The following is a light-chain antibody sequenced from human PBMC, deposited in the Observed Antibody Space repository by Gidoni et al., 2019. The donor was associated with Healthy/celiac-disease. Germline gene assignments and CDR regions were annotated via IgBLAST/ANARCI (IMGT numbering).Light chain of an antibody. CDR1: SSDVGGYNY. CDR3: CSYAGSYTFYV. CDR2: DVS. Sequence: SALTQPRSVSGSPGQSVTISCTGTSSDVGGYNYVSRYQQHPGKAPKLMIYDVSKRPSGVPDRFSGSKSGNTASLTISGLQAEDEADYYCCSYAGSYTFYVFGTGTKVTVL. J-gene: IGLJ1*01. V-gene: IGLV2-11*01.